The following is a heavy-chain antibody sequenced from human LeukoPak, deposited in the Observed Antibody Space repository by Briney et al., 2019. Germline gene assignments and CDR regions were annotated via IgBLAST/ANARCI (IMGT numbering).Heavy chain of an antibody. J-gene: IGHJ4*02. CDR2: INPNSGGT. Sequence: VASVKVSCKASGYTFTGYYMHWVRQAPGQGLEWMGWINPNSGGTNYAQKFQGRVTMTRDTSISTAYMELSRLRSDDTAVYYCAREPIAVAAIDYWGQGTLVTVSS. V-gene: IGHV1-2*02. CDR1: GYTFTGYY. CDR3: AREPIAVAAIDY. D-gene: IGHD6-19*01.